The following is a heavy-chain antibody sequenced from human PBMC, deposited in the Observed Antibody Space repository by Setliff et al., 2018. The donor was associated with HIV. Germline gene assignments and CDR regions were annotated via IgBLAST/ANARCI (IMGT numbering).Heavy chain of an antibody. V-gene: IGHV3-74*01. Sequence: GGSLRLSCAASGFTFSSYWMHWVRQAPGKGLVWVSRINSDGSSTSYAGSVKGRFTISRDNAKNTLYLQMNSLRAEDTAVYYCARVPSGIVVDYFDYWGQGTLVTVSS. CDR2: INSDGSST. J-gene: IGHJ4*02. CDR3: ARVPSGIVVDYFDY. D-gene: IGHD3-22*01. CDR1: GFTFSSYW.